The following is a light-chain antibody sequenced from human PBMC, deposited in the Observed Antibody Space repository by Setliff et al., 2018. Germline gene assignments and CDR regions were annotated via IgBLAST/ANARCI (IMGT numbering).Light chain of an antibody. V-gene: IGLV2-8*02. J-gene: IGLJ1*01. CDR2: EVS. Sequence: QSALAQPPSASRSPGQSVTISCTGTSSDVGGYNYVSWYQQHPGKAPKLMIYEVSKWPSGVPDRFSGSKSGNTASLTVSGLQAEDEADYYCSSYAGSNNYVFGTGTKVTVL. CDR3: SSYAGSNNYV. CDR1: SSDVGGYNY.